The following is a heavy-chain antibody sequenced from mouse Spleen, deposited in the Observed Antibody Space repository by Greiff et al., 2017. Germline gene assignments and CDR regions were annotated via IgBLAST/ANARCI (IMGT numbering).Heavy chain of an antibody. CDR2: IDPANGNT. CDR1: GFNIKNTY. CDR3: SYRYDVDYAMDY. V-gene: IGHV14-3*01. D-gene: IGHD2-14*01. Sequence: EVQRVESVAELVRPGASVKLSCTASGFNIKNTYMHWVKQRPEQGLEWIGRIDPANGNTKYAPKFQGKATITADTSSNTAYLQLSSLTSEDTAIYYCSYRYDVDYAMDYWGQGTSVTVSS. J-gene: IGHJ4*01.